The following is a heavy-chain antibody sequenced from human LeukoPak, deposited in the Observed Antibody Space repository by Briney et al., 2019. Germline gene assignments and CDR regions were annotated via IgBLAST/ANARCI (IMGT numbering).Heavy chain of an antibody. CDR3: ARDQVKPNPDRITGTLDYYYMDV. Sequence: PGRSLRLSCAASGFTFSSYAMHWVRQAPGKGLEWVAVISYDGSNKYYADSVKGRFTISRDNSKNTLYLQMNSLRAEDTAVYYCARDQVKPNPDRITGTLDYYYMDVWGKGTTVTVSS. D-gene: IGHD1-20*01. CDR2: ISYDGSNK. J-gene: IGHJ6*03. CDR1: GFTFSSYA. V-gene: IGHV3-30-3*01.